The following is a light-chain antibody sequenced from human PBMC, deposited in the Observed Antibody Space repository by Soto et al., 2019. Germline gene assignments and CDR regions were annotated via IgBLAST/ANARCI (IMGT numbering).Light chain of an antibody. Sequence: DIQMTQSPSTLPASVGDRVTITCRASQSISSWLAWYQQKPGKAPKLLIYDASSLESGVPSRFSGSGSGTEFTRPSSSRQPDDFATYYCQQYNSFTWTCGQGTKVEIK. CDR2: DAS. J-gene: IGKJ1*01. CDR3: QQYNSFTWT. CDR1: QSISSW. V-gene: IGKV1-5*01.